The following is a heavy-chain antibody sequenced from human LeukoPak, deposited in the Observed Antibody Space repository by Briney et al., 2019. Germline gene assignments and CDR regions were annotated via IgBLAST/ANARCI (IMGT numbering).Heavy chain of an antibody. J-gene: IGHJ4*02. CDR2: IKEDGSRK. D-gene: IGHD3-16*02. Sequence: GGSLRLSCAASGLTFSSYWMSWVRQAPGKGLEWVANIKEDGSRKYYVDSVKGRFTISRDNAKNSLYLQMNSLRAEDTAVYYCARGEYDYVWGSYRYPFDYWGQGTLVTVSS. V-gene: IGHV3-7*01. CDR3: ARGEYDYVWGSYRYPFDY. CDR1: GLTFSSYW.